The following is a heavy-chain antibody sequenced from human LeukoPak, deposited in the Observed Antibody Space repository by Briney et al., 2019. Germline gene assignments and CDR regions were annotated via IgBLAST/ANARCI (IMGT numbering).Heavy chain of an antibody. J-gene: IGHJ4*02. CDR3: ASRAHFWSGPGG. D-gene: IGHD3-3*02. CDR1: GFTFSTYA. V-gene: IGHV3-7*01. CDR2: IKQDGSEK. Sequence: GGSLRLSCAASGFTFSTYAMTWVRQAPGKGLEWVANIKQDGSEKYYVDSVKGRFTISRDNAKNSLYLQMNSLRVEDTALYYCASRAHFWSGPGGWGQGTLVTVSS.